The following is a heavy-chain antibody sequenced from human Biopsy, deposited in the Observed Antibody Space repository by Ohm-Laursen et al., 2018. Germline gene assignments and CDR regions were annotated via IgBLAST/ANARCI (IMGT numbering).Heavy chain of an antibody. D-gene: IGHD4-23*01. CDR3: ARRPYGGTRYWYFDL. Sequence: TLSLTCPVSGGSVSSGGFYWSWIRQHPGKGLEWIGYIYYSGTTYYNPPLKSLVTISVDTSKNQFSLKLNSVTAADTAVYYCARRPYGGTRYWYFDLWGRGTLVTVSS. V-gene: IGHV4-31*01. CDR1: GGSVSSGGFY. CDR2: IYYSGTT. J-gene: IGHJ2*01.